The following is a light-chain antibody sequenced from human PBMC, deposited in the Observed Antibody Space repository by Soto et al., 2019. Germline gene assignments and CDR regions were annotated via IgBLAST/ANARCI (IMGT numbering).Light chain of an antibody. CDR2: GAS. V-gene: IGKV3-15*01. CDR1: QSVSSN. J-gene: IGKJ1*01. Sequence: EIVLTQSPATLSVSPGERATLSCRASQSVSSNLAWYQQKPGQAPRLLMFGASTRATNIPARFSGSGSGTDFTLTISRVEPEDFAVYFCQHYGDSSWTFGQGSRVEIK. CDR3: QHYGDSSWT.